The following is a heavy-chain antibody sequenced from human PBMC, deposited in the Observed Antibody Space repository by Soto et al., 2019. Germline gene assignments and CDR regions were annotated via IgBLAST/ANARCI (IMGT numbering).Heavy chain of an antibody. CDR3: AKGGSAALIAPSGRDNWFDP. Sequence: GGSLRLSCAASGFAFDDYVMHWARQPPGRGLEWVSGITWNGGTIRYVDSVKGRFTISRDNAENSLYLQMNSLRPEDTAVYYCAKGGSAALIAPSGRDNWFDPWGQGTQVTVSS. D-gene: IGHD6-13*01. CDR2: ITWNGGTI. V-gene: IGHV3-9*01. J-gene: IGHJ5*02. CDR1: GFAFDDYV.